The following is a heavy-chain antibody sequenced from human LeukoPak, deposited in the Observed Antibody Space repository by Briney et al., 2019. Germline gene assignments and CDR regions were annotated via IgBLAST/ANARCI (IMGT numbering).Heavy chain of an antibody. D-gene: IGHD3-16*01. V-gene: IGHV3-7*01. J-gene: IGHJ3*01. Sequence: PGGSLRLSCAASGFIFGTYWMMWARQAPGKGLEWVANMKGDGSEIHYVDSVKGRFTISRDNARNSLFLQMNGLRPEDTAVYYCARPAYTAAYDLWGQGTMVTVSS. CDR1: GFIFGTYW. CDR2: MKGDGSEI. CDR3: ARPAYTAAYDL.